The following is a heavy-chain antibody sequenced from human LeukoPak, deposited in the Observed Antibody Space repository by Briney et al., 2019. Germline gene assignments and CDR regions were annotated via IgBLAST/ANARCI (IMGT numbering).Heavy chain of an antibody. CDR2: IHSSGST. CDR1: GGSISGHF. CDR3: ARDPGDTDWYNSDF. J-gene: IGHJ4*02. V-gene: IGHV4-59*11. D-gene: IGHD3-9*01. Sequence: SDTLSLTCTVSGGSISGHFWSWFRRPPGKGLENIGYIHSSGSTNYNPSFGSRVTVSLEMSKNQFSLTLTSVTAADTAVYYCARDPGDTDWYNSDFWGQGILVTVSS.